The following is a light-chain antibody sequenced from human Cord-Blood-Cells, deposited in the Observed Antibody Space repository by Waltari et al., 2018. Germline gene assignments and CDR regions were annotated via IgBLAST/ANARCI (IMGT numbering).Light chain of an antibody. CDR3: QQRSNWPPLT. J-gene: IGKJ4*01. CDR1: QSVSSY. CDR2: AAS. Sequence: ELVLTQSPATLSLSPGERATLSCRASQSVSSYLAWYQQKPGQAPRLLIYAASNRATGIPARFSGSGSGTDFTLTISSLEPEDFAVYYCQQRSNWPPLTFGGGTKVEIK. V-gene: IGKV3-11*01.